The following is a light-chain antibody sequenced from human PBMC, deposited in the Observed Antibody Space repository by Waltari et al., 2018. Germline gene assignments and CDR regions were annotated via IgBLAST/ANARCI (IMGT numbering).Light chain of an antibody. CDR3: QHYVRLPAT. J-gene: IGKJ1*01. CDR2: GAS. Sequence: EIVLTQSPGILSLSPGGRATLSCMASQSVSRALAWYQQKTGQAPRLLIYGASNRATGIPDRFSGGGSGTYFNLTISRLEPEDFAVYYCQHYVRLPATFGQGTKVEIK. CDR1: QSVSRA. V-gene: IGKV3-20*01.